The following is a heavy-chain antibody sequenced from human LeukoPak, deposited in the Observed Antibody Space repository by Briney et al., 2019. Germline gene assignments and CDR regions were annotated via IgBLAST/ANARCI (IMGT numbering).Heavy chain of an antibody. CDR1: GFTFSSYE. CDR3: ARDLVVRGRWSWFDP. D-gene: IGHD3-10*01. CDR2: ISSSGSTI. V-gene: IGHV3-48*03. Sequence: GGSLRLSCAASGFTFSSYEMNWVRQAPGKGLEWVSYISSSGSTIYYADSVKGRFTISRDNAKNSLYLQMNSLRVEDMAVYYCARDLVVRGRWSWFDPRGQGTLVTVSS. J-gene: IGHJ5*02.